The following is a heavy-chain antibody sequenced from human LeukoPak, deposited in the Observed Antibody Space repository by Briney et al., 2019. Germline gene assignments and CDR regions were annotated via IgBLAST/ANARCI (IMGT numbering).Heavy chain of an antibody. CDR1: GFTFSSYE. V-gene: IGHV3-48*03. CDR3: ARDDTHDFTYFDY. J-gene: IGHJ4*02. D-gene: IGHD2-2*02. CDR2: VSSSGSTI. Sequence: GGSLRLSCAASGFTFSSYEMNWVRQAPGKGLEWVSYVSSSGSTIYYADSVKGRFTISRDNAKNSLYLQMNSLRAEDTAVYYCARDDTHDFTYFDYWGQGTLVTVSS.